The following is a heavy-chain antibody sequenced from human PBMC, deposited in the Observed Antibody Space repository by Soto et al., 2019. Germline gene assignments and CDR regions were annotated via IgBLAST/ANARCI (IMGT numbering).Heavy chain of an antibody. D-gene: IGHD2-21*02. J-gene: IGHJ6*02. Sequence: AETLRLSCCVSGFTFSSYFMHWVRLPPPTGLDWEALIWYDGSNEYYADSVKGRFAISRDKSRITMFLQMNTLRVEDKAVYYCARDRNVYCGPDCSSTPMDVWGQGTTVTVSS. CDR1: GFTFSSYF. CDR2: IWYDGSNE. V-gene: IGHV3-33*01. CDR3: ARDRNVYCGPDCSSTPMDV.